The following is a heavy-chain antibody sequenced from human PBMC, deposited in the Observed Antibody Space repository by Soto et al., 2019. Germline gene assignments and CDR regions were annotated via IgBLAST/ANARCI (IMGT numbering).Heavy chain of an antibody. Sequence: GGSLRLSCAASGFTFSSYAMSWFRQAPGKGLEWVSAISGSGGSTYYADSVKGRFTISRDNSKNTLYLQMNSLRAEDTAVYYCAKFWSGYYRAAKSTTFFPLASDYWGQGTLVTVSS. J-gene: IGHJ4*02. V-gene: IGHV3-23*01. CDR2: ISGSGGST. D-gene: IGHD3-3*01. CDR1: GFTFSSYA. CDR3: AKFWSGYYRAAKSTTFFPLASDY.